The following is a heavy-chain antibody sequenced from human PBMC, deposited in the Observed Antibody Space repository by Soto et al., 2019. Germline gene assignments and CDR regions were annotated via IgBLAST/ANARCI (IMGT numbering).Heavy chain of an antibody. CDR3: AKMGISTTSAFDN. CDR1: GFTFWSYA. J-gene: IGHJ4*02. Sequence: GGSLKICCSVSGFTFWSYAIGGARQAPGKGLEWVSVISSRGGSVYYADSVKGRFTVSRDNSLNVLFLHMNKLRVEDTAVYYCAKMGISTTSAFDNWGQGILVTVSS. V-gene: IGHV3-23*01. D-gene: IGHD1-26*01. CDR2: ISSRGGSV.